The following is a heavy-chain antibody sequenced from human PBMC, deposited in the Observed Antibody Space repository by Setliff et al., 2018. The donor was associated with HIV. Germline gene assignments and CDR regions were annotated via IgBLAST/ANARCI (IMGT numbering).Heavy chain of an antibody. V-gene: IGHV4-39*07. CDR3: ARDRHSSGLGSYGP. J-gene: IGHJ5*01. Sequence: LSLTCTVSGGSISSSSYYWGWIRQPPGKGLEWIGSIYYSGSTYYNPSLKSRVTMSVDTSKNQFSLKLTSVTAADTAVYYCARDRHSSGLGSYGPWGPGTLVTVSS. D-gene: IGHD3-10*01. CDR2: IYYSGST. CDR1: GGSISSSSYY.